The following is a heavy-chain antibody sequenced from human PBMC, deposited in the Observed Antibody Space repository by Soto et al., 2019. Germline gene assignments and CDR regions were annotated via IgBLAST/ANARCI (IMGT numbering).Heavy chain of an antibody. V-gene: IGHV2-5*02. Sequence: QITLNESGPTLVKPTQTLTMTCTFSGFSLSTRDVGVGCIRQPPGEAREWLGVVYWDDYKTYSPSLESRLTITKDPSKNQVVLRITKMEPADTATYYCAHCRGGVASFWGQGTLVTVSS. CDR1: GFSLSTRDVG. CDR3: AHCRGGVASF. J-gene: IGHJ4*02. CDR2: VYWDDYK. D-gene: IGHD2-15*01.